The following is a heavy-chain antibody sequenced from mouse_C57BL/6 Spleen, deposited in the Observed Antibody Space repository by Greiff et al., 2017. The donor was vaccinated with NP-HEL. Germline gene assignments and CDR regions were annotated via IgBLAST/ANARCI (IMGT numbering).Heavy chain of an antibody. CDR3: TAPYYSNWGFAY. V-gene: IGHV14-4*01. CDR1: GFNIKDDY. CDR2: IDPENGDT. J-gene: IGHJ3*01. D-gene: IGHD2-5*01. Sequence: VQLKQSGAELVRPGASVKLSCTASGFNIKDDYMHWVKQRPEQGLEWIGWIDPENGDTEYASKFQGKATITADTSSNTAYLQLSSLTSEDTAVYYCTAPYYSNWGFAYWGQGTLVTVSA.